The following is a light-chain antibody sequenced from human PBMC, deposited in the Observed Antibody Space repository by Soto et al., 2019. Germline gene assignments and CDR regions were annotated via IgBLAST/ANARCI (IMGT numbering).Light chain of an antibody. CDR2: AAF. CDR1: QTISNY. V-gene: IGKV1-39*01. CDR3: QQGASTPVT. Sequence: DIQMTQSPSSLSASVGDRVTITCRASQTISNYLNWYQQKPGKAPKLLIYAAFSLQSGVPSRFSGSGSGTDFTLTISSLQREDFATYLCQQGASTPVTFGPGTKVYFK. J-gene: IGKJ3*01.